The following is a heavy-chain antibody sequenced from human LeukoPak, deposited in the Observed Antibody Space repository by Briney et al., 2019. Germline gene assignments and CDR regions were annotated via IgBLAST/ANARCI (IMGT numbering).Heavy chain of an antibody. Sequence: SETLSLTCTVSGGSISSSLYYWGWIRQPPGKGLEWIGAIFYSGTTYYNPSLKSRVAISVDTSKNQFSLKVSSVTAADTAVYYCARGGTLTAGAFDIWGQGTMVTVSS. CDR3: ARGGTLTAGAFDI. CDR1: GGSISSSLYY. CDR2: IFYSGTT. D-gene: IGHD3-16*01. V-gene: IGHV4-39*07. J-gene: IGHJ3*02.